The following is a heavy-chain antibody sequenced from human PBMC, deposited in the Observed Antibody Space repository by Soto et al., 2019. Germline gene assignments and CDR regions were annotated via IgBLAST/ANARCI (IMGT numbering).Heavy chain of an antibody. D-gene: IGHD3-3*01. CDR1: GFTFSPYS. CDR2: ISSGGDTI. V-gene: IGHV3-48*02. J-gene: IGHJ4*02. Sequence: GGSLRLSCAVSGFTFSPYSMNWVRQAPGKGLEWISYISSGGDTIYYADSVRGRFTVSRDNTKNSLYLQMDSLRDEDTAVYYCERDRSTIYGVVNPIDYWGQGTLVTVS. CDR3: ERDRSTIYGVVNPIDY.